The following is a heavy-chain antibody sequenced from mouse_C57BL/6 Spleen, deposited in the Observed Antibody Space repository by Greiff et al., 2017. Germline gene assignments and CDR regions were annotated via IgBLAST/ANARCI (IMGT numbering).Heavy chain of an antibody. CDR3: ARNHGSSPSWFAY. CDR2: IAPANGNH. CDR1: GFNIKNTY. D-gene: IGHD1-1*01. V-gene: IGHV14-3*01. Sequence: VQLQQSVAELVRPGASVKLSCTASGFNIKNTYMPWVKHRPEQGLAWIGRIAPANGNHKYAQTFQCKAPITADTSSNTAYLQLRSRTSEDTAIYYCARNHGSSPSWFAYWGQGTLGTVSA. J-gene: IGHJ3*01.